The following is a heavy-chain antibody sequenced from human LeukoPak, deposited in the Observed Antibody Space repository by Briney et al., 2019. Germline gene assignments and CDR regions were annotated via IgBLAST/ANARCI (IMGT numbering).Heavy chain of an antibody. CDR2: IYYSGST. J-gene: IGHJ4*02. CDR3: ARHKYEAAATHFDY. D-gene: IGHD6-13*01. Sequence: SETLSLTCTVSGGSISSSSYYRGWIRQPPGKGLEWIGSIYYSGSTYYNPSLKSRVTISVDTSKNQFSLKLSSVTAADTAVYYCARHKYEAAATHFDYWGQGTLVTVSS. V-gene: IGHV4-39*01. CDR1: GGSISSSSYY.